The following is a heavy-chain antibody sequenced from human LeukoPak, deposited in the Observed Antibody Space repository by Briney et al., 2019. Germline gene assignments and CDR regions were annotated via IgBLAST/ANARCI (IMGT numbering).Heavy chain of an antibody. Sequence: PGGSLRLSCAASGFTFSSYEMNWVRQAPGKGLEWVSYISSSGSTIYYADSVKGRFTISRGNAKNSLYLQMNSLRAEDTAVYYCARVDVSGYKLFDYWGQGTLVTVSS. CDR2: ISSSGSTI. D-gene: IGHD3-22*01. J-gene: IGHJ4*02. CDR1: GFTFSSYE. V-gene: IGHV3-48*03. CDR3: ARVDVSGYKLFDY.